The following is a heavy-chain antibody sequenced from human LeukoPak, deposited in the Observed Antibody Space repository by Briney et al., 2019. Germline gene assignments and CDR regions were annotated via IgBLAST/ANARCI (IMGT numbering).Heavy chain of an antibody. V-gene: IGHV5-51*01. J-gene: IGHJ4*02. CDR2: IFPADSDT. Sequence: GESLKISCKASGYSFTSNWIGWVRQLPGKGLEWMGIIFPADSDTRYSPSFQGQVSISADKSISTAYLQWSSLKASDTAIYYCARQGPSDYWGQGTLVKVSS. CDR1: GYSFTSNW. CDR3: ARQGPSDY.